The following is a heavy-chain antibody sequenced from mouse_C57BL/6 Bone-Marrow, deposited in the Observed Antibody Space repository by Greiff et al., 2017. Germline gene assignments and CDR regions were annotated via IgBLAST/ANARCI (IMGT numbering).Heavy chain of an antibody. CDR1: GFNIKDDY. V-gene: IGHV14-4*01. CDR3: TTGFYWYFDV. Sequence: VQLQQSGAELVRPGASVKLSCTASGFNIKDDYMHWVKQRPEQGLEWIGWIDPENGDTEYASKFQGKATITADTSSNTAYLQLSSLTSEDTAVYYCTTGFYWYFDVWCTGTTVTVSS. CDR2: IDPENGDT. J-gene: IGHJ1*03.